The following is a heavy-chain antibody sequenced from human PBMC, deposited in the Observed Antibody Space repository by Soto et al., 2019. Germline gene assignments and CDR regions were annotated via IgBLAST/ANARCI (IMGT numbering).Heavy chain of an antibody. CDR2: ISYDGSNK. Sequence: GGSLRLSCAASGFTFSSYGMHWVRQAPGKGLEWVAVISYDGSNKYYADSVKGRFTISRDNSKNTLYLQMNSLRAEDTAVYYCAKDPTTVRYWGYFQHWGQGTLVTVSS. CDR3: AKDPTTVRYWGYFQH. V-gene: IGHV3-30*18. D-gene: IGHD4-17*01. CDR1: GFTFSSYG. J-gene: IGHJ1*01.